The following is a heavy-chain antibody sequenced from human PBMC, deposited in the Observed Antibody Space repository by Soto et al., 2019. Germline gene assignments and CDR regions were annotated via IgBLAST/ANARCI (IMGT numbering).Heavy chain of an antibody. D-gene: IGHD2-2*01. V-gene: IGHV5-10-1*01. CDR3: ASSPRGYCSSTSCRELGNYYGMDV. J-gene: IGHJ6*02. CDR2: IDPSDSYT. CDR1: GYSFTSYW. Sequence: GESLKVSWKGSGYSFTSYWISWVRQMPGKGLEWMGRIDPSDSYTNYSPSFQGHVTISADKSISTAYLQWSSLKASDTAMYYCASSPRGYCSSTSCRELGNYYGMDVWGQGTTVTVSS.